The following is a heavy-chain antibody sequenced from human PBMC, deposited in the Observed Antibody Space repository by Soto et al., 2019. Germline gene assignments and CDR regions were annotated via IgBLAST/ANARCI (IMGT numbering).Heavy chain of an antibody. V-gene: IGHV3-48*01. Sequence: HPGGSLRLSCEASGFTFSRYNMNWVRQAPGKGLDWVSYISAISSSIFYADSVKGRFTISRDNAKNSLYLQINSLRAEDTAIYYCARDPYSGDDIDLDYWGQGTLVTVSS. CDR1: GFTFSRYN. CDR3: ARDPYSGDDIDLDY. D-gene: IGHD5-12*01. J-gene: IGHJ4*02. CDR2: ISAISSSI.